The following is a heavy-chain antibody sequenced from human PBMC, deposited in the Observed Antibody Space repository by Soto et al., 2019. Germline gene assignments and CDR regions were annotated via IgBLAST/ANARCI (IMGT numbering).Heavy chain of an antibody. D-gene: IGHD5-12*01. CDR1: GDSISSYY. CDR2: MYAIGIT. V-gene: IGHV4-4*07. CDR3: ARDRDTSGLSRSAFDS. Sequence: SETLSLTCSVSGDSISSYYWNWIRQPAGKGLEWIGRMYAIGITNYNPSLKSRVSMSLDTSKSQFSLKVTSVTAADTAVYYCARDRDTSGLSRSAFDSWGQGAPVTVSS. J-gene: IGHJ4*02.